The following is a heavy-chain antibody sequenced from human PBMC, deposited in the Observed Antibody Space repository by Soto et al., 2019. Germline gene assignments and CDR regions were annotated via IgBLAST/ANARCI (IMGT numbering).Heavy chain of an antibody. CDR2: IYYSGST. CDR3: ARVQAYGDYDFYWYFDL. J-gene: IGHJ2*01. V-gene: IGHV4-59*01. CDR1: GGSISSYY. Sequence: QVQLQESGPGLMKPSETLSLTCTVSGGSISSYYWSWIRQPPGKGLEWIGYIYYSGSTNYNPSLKSRVTISVDTSKNQFSLKLSSVTAADTAVYYCARVQAYGDYDFYWYFDLWGRGTLVTVSS. D-gene: IGHD4-17*01.